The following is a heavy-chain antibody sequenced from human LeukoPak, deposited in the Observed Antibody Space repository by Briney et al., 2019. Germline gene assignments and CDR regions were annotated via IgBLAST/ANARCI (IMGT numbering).Heavy chain of an antibody. CDR3: ARDQPDY. Sequence: GGSLRLSCAASGFIFSNYWMHWVRQAPGKGLVWVSRIESDGSSTTYADFVKGRFTISRDNAKKMLYLQMTSLTVEDTAVYYCARDQPDYWGQGTLVTVSS. V-gene: IGHV3-74*01. CDR2: IESDGSST. CDR1: GFIFSNYW. J-gene: IGHJ4*02.